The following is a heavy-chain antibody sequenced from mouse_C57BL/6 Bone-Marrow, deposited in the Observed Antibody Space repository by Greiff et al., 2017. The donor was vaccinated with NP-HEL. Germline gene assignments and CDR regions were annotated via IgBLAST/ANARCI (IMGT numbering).Heavy chain of an antibody. J-gene: IGHJ3*01. Sequence: QVQLQQSGAELARPGASVKLSCKASGYTFTSYGISWVKQRTEQGLEWIGEIYPRSGNTYYNEKFKGKATLTADKSSSTAYMELRSLTSEDSAVYFCARGYYGSSLFAYWGQGTLVTVSA. CDR2: IYPRSGNT. D-gene: IGHD1-1*01. CDR1: GYTFTSYG. CDR3: ARGYYGSSLFAY. V-gene: IGHV1-81*01.